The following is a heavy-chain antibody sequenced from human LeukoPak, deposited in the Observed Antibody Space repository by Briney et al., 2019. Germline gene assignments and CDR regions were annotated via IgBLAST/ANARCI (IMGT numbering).Heavy chain of an antibody. CDR3: AREAFGVVRYYYYYYMDV. D-gene: IGHD3-3*01. CDR2: ISAYNGNT. Sequence: ASVKVSCKASGYTFTSYGISWVRQAPGQGLEWMGWISAYNGNTNYAQKLQGRVTMTTDTSTSTAYMELRSLRPDDTAVYYCAREAFGVVRYYYYYYMDVWGKGTTVTVSS. J-gene: IGHJ6*03. CDR1: GYTFTSYG. V-gene: IGHV1-18*01.